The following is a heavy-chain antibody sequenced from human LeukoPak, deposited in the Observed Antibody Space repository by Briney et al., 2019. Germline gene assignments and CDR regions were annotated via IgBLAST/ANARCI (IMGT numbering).Heavy chain of an antibody. J-gene: IGHJ4*02. CDR1: GYTSTSYY. V-gene: IGHV1-46*01. CDR3: ARDLTDTAMVNGLDY. Sequence: GASGKVSCKASGYTSTSYYMHWVRQATGQGLEWMGIINPSGGSTSYAQKFQGRVTMTRDTSTSTVYMELSSLRSEDTAVYYCARDLTDTAMVNGLDYWGQGTLVTVSS. D-gene: IGHD5-18*01. CDR2: INPSGGST.